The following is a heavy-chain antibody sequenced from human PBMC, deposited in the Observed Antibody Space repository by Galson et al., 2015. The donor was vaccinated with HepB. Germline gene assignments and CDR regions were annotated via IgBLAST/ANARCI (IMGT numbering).Heavy chain of an antibody. D-gene: IGHD6-19*01. J-gene: IGHJ5*02. CDR1: GYTFTSYA. V-gene: IGHV1-3*01. Sequence: SVKVSCKASGYTFTSYAMHWVRQAPGQRLEWMGWINAGNGNTKHSQKFQGRVTITRDTSASTAYMELSSLRSEDTAVYYCARDIIPESSGWSVETWGQGTLVTVSS. CDR2: INAGNGNT. CDR3: ARDIIPESSGWSVET.